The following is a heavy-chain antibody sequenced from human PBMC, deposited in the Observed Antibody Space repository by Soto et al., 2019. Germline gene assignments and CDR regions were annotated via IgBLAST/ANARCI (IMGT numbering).Heavy chain of an antibody. CDR2: ISASGRYT. D-gene: IGHD2-15*01. V-gene: IGHV3-23*01. CDR3: AKDPPSEKLQPDFGMDV. Sequence: SFAASGLTFSTSAMSWFRQAPGKGLEWVSLISASGRYTDYADSVKGRFTMSRDNSKSAVYLQMNGLRGDDTAVYYCAKDPPSEKLQPDFGMDVWGQGATVTVSS. CDR1: GLTFSTSA. J-gene: IGHJ6*02.